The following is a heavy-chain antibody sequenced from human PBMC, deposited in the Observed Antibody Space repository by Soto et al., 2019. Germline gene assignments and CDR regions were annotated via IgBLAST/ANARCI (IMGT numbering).Heavy chain of an antibody. V-gene: IGHV1-18*04. CDR2: ISAYNGNT. CDR1: GYTFTSYG. D-gene: IGHD3-10*01. CDR3: ARVWQYYYDSYSFDY. J-gene: IGHJ4*01. Sequence: ASVKVSCKASGYTFTSYGISWVRQAPGQGLEWMGWISAYNGNTNYAQKLQGRVTMTTDTSTSTAYMELRSLRSDDTAVYYCARVWQYYYDSYSFDYWGHGTLVTVSS.